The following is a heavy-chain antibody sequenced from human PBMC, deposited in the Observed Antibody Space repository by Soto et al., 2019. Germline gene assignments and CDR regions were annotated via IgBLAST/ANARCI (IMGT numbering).Heavy chain of an antibody. V-gene: IGHV1-69*13. J-gene: IGHJ6*02. D-gene: IGHD1-1*01. CDR1: GCTFSSYA. Sequence: ASVKVSCKASGCTFSSYAISWVRQAPGQGLEWMGGIIPIFGTANYAQKFQGRVTITADESTSTAYMELSSLRSEDTAVYYCARDLSPMEGISDGMDVWGQGTTVTVSS. CDR2: IIPIFGTA. CDR3: ARDLSPMEGISDGMDV.